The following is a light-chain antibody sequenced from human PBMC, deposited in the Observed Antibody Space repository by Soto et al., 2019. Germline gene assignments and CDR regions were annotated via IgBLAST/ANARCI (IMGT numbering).Light chain of an antibody. J-gene: IGKJ2*01. CDR2: GAS. CDR3: QQYNNWPPRT. V-gene: IGKV3-15*01. CDR1: QSVGNH. Sequence: EIVMTQSPVTLSVSPGERATPSCRASQSVGNHLAWYQQKPGQAPRLLIYGASTRATGIPARFSGSGSGTEFTLTISSLQSEDFAVYYCQQYNNWPPRTFGQGTKLEIK.